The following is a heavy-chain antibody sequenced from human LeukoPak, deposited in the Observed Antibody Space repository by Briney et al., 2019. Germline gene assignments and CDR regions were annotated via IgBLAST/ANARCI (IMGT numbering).Heavy chain of an antibody. J-gene: IGHJ6*03. CDR2: IIPIFGTA. Sequence: ASVKVSCKASGYTFTSYGISWVRQAPGQGLEWMGGIIPIFGTANYAQKFQGRVTITADESTSTAYMELSSLRSEDTAVYYCARVPRDGYKYYYYYYMDVWGKGTTVTISS. V-gene: IGHV1-69*13. CDR3: ARVPRDGYKYYYYYYMDV. D-gene: IGHD5-24*01. CDR1: GYTFTSYG.